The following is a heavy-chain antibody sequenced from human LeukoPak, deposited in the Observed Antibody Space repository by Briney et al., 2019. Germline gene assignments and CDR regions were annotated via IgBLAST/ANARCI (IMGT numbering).Heavy chain of an antibody. J-gene: IGHJ4*02. CDR1: GFTFSSYG. CDR3: ARENSGDSHFDY. V-gene: IGHV3-33*01. Sequence: GGSLRLSCAASGFTFSSYGMHWVRQAPGKGLEWVAVIWYDGSNKYYADSVKGRFTISRDNSKNALYLQMNSLRAEDTAVYYCARENSGDSHFDYWGQGTLVTVSS. D-gene: IGHD2-21*01. CDR2: IWYDGSNK.